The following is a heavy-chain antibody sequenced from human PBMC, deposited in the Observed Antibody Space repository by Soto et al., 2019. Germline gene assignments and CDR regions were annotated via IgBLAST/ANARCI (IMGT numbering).Heavy chain of an antibody. CDR1: GGSVISGAYY. D-gene: IGHD5-12*01. J-gene: IGHJ3*02. CDR3: ARARLRAVYAFDI. V-gene: IGHV4-31*03. Sequence: PSETLSLTCTVSGGSVISGAYYFTCTRQRPGKGLELIGYIYYSGSTYYSPSLKSRLSISLDTSKNQFSLRLSSVTAADTAMYYCARARLRAVYAFDIWGQGTMVTVSS. CDR2: IYYSGST.